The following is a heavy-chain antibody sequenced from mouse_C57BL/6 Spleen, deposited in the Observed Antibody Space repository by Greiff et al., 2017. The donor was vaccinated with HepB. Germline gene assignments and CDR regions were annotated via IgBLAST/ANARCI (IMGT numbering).Heavy chain of an antibody. CDR1: GFTFSSYA. J-gene: IGHJ4*01. Sequence: EVKVVESGEGLVKPGGSLKLSCAASGFTFSSYAMSWVRQTPEKRLEWVAYISSGGDYIYYADTVKGRLTISRDNARNTLYLKMSSLKSEDTAMYYCTRDRYYYGSSYAMDYWGQGTSVTVSS. V-gene: IGHV5-9-1*02. CDR3: TRDRYYYGSSYAMDY. D-gene: IGHD1-1*01. CDR2: ISSGGDYI.